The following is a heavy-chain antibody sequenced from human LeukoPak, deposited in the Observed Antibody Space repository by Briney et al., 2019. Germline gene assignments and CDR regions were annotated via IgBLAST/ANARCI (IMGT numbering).Heavy chain of an antibody. V-gene: IGHV3-30*02. J-gene: IGHJ4*02. Sequence: GGSLRLSCAASGFTFSSYGMHWVRQAPGKGLEWVAFIRYDGSNKYYADSVKGRFTISRDNSKNTLYLQMNSLRAEDTAVYYCAKITGTTRYYFDYWGQGTLITVSS. CDR1: GFTFSSYG. D-gene: IGHD1-7*01. CDR3: AKITGTTRYYFDY. CDR2: IRYDGSNK.